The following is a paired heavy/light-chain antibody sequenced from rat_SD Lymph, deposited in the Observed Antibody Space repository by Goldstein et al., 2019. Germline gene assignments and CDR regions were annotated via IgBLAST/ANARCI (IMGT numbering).Light chain of an antibody. CDR3: QQYNNYPNT. J-gene: IGKJ2-1*01. V-gene: IGKV12S32*01. Sequence: DIRMTQSPASLSASLGETVNIECLASEDIYSDLAWYQQKPGKSPQLLIYNANSLQNGVPSRFSGSGSGTQYSLKINSLQSEDVATYFCQQYNNYPNTFGAGTKLELK. CDR1: EDIYSD. CDR2: NAN.
Heavy chain of an antibody. CDR1: GYTFTSYY. CDR2: INTGSGGT. V-gene: IGHV1-43*01. CDR3: ARGARVSYYYVMDA. J-gene: IGHJ4*01. D-gene: IGHD1-4*01. Sequence: QVQLQQSGAELAKPGSSVKISCKASGYTFTSYYISWIKQTTGQGLEYIGYINTGSGGTNYNEKFKGKATLTVDKSSSTAFMQLSSLTPDDSAVYYCARGARVSYYYVMDAWGQGASVTVSS.